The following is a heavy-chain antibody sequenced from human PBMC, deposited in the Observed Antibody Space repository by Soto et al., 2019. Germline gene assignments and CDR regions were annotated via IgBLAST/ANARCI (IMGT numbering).Heavy chain of an antibody. J-gene: IGHJ4*02. CDR3: ARLSGYDILTGYYIPLDY. Sequence: PSETLSLTCTVSGGSISSYYWSWIRQPPGKGLEWIGYIYYSGSTNYNPSLKSRVTISVDTSKNQFSLKLSSVTAADTAVYYCARLSGYDILTGYYIPLDYWGQGTLVTVS. CDR2: IYYSGST. D-gene: IGHD3-9*01. V-gene: IGHV4-59*08. CDR1: GGSISSYY.